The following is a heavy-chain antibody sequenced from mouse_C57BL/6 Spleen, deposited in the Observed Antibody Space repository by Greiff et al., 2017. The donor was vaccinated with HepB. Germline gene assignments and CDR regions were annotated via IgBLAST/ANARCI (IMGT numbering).Heavy chain of an antibody. J-gene: IGHJ3*01. CDR1: GYTFTSYG. V-gene: IGHV1-81*01. CDR3: ARGDPVPFAY. CDR2: IYPRSGNT. D-gene: IGHD3-3*01. Sequence: VQLQESGAELARPGASVKLSCKASGYTFTSYGISWVKQRTGQGLEWIGEIYPRSGNTYYNEKFKGKATLTADKSSSTAYMELRSLTSEDSAVYFCARGDPVPFAYWGQGTLVTVSA.